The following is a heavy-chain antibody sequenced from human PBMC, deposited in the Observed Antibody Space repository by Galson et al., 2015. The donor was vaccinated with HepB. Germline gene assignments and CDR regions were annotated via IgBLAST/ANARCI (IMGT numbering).Heavy chain of an antibody. CDR2: INPDGSEK. D-gene: IGHD3-10*01. CDR1: GFIFRHHA. V-gene: IGHV3-7*03. J-gene: IGHJ6*02. CDR3: ARRISLVRGIITKPDYYYGMDV. Sequence: SLRLSCAGSGFIFRHHAMAWIRQAPGEGLEWVANINPDGSEKSYVASLRGRLTVSRDNDKNALYLQMDSLRAEDTAVYYCARRISLVRGIITKPDYYYGMDVWGQGTTVTVAS.